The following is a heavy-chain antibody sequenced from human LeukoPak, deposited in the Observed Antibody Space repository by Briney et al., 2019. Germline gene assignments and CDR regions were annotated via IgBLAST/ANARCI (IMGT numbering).Heavy chain of an antibody. V-gene: IGHV3-7*01. CDR1: GFTFSSYW. J-gene: IGHJ5*02. CDR3: ARGAHVLLRHSTWFDP. D-gene: IGHD3-10*01. CDR2: IKQDGSEK. Sequence: AGGSLRLSCAASGFTFSSYWMGWVRQAPGKGLEWVANIKQDGSEKYYVDSVKGRFTISRDNAKNSLYLQMNSLRAEDTAVFYCARGAHVLLRHSTWFDPWGQGTLVTVSS.